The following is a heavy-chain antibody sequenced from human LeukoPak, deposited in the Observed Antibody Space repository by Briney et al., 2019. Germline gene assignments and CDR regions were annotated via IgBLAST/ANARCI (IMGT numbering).Heavy chain of an antibody. Sequence: GRSLRLSCAASGFTFSSYAMHWVRQPPGKGLEWVTMMSYDGSTQYYTDSVKGRFTIPRDNSKNTLYLQMNSLRTEDTALYYCARDHSLEYGNWFDPWGQGTLVTVSS. J-gene: IGHJ5*02. CDR3: ARDHSLEYGNWFDP. CDR1: GFTFSSYA. CDR2: MSYDGSTQ. V-gene: IGHV3-30*04. D-gene: IGHD3-3*01.